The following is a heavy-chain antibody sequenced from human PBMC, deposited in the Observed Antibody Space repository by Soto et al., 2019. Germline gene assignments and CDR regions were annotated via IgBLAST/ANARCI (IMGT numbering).Heavy chain of an antibody. CDR3: AASLEGGDYGGNSGFDY. Sequence: QVQLVQSGPEVKKPGTSVKVSCKTSGFTFISSSIQWVRQTRGQRLEWIGWIVVGTGHTNYAQKFQGRVTISRDMSTDTAYMEVNSLTSEDTAVYYCAASLEGGDYGGNSGFDYWGQGTLVTVSS. D-gene: IGHD4-17*01. CDR2: IVVGTGHT. J-gene: IGHJ4*02. CDR1: GFTFISSS. V-gene: IGHV1-58*02.